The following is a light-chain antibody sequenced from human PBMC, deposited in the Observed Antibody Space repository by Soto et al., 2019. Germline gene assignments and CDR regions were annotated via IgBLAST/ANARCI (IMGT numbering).Light chain of an antibody. V-gene: IGKV3-15*01. Sequence: EILMTQSPATLSVSPGKRATLSCRASQSVSDNLAWYQQKPGQAPRLLIFDASTRATGIPARFSGSGSGTEFTLTIGSLQSEDFAVYYCQQYNSWPRTFGQGTKVEIK. CDR2: DAS. CDR3: QQYNSWPRT. J-gene: IGKJ1*01. CDR1: QSVSDN.